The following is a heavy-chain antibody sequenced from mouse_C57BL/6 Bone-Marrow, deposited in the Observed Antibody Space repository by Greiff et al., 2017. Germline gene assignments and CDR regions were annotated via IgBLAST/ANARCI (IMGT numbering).Heavy chain of an antibody. CDR2: INPSSGYT. D-gene: IGHD1-1*02. Sequence: VQLQQSGAELARPGASVKMSCKASGYTFTSYTMHWVKQRPGQGLEWIGYINPSSGYTTYNQKFKDKATLTAEKSSSTAYMQLSSLTSEDTAVYYCARGWLAWFAYWGQGTLVTVSA. J-gene: IGHJ3*01. CDR3: ARGWLAWFAY. CDR1: GYTFTSYT. V-gene: IGHV1-4*01.